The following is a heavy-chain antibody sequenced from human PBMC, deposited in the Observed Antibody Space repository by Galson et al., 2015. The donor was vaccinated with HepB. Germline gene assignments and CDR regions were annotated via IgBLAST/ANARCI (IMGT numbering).Heavy chain of an antibody. D-gene: IGHD3-10*01. J-gene: IGHJ5*02. V-gene: IGHV1-3*01. CDR3: ARVYGSGEERRSWSDP. CDR1: GYTFTSYA. Sequence: SVKVSCKASGYTFTSYAMHWVRQAPGQRLEWMGWINAGNGNTKYSQKFQGRVTITRDTSASTAYMELSSLRSEDTAVYYCARVYGSGEERRSWSDPWGQGTLVTVSS. CDR2: INAGNGNT.